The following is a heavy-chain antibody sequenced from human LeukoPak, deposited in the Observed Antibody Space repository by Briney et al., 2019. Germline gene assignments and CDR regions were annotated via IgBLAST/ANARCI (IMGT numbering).Heavy chain of an antibody. J-gene: IGHJ4*02. Sequence: SVKVSCKASGFTFTSSAVQWVRQARGQRLEWIGWIVVGSGNTNYAQKFQERVTITRDMSTSTAYMELSSLRSEDTAVYYCAADLKPYYYDSSGYGHWGQGTLVTVSS. CDR3: AADLKPYYYDSSGYGH. CDR1: GFTFTSSA. V-gene: IGHV1-58*01. D-gene: IGHD3-22*01. CDR2: IVVGSGNT.